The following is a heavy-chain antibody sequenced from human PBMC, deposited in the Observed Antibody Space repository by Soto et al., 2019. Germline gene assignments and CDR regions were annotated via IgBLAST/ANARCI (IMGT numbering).Heavy chain of an antibody. V-gene: IGHV4-34*01. CDR2: INHSGST. Sequence: PSETLSLTCAVYGGSFSGYYWSWIRQPPGKGLEWIGEINHSGSTNYNPSLKSRVTISVDTSKNQFSLKLSSVTAADTAVYYCARVIWSATRMRKPHYFDYWGQGTLVTVSS. D-gene: IGHD3-3*01. CDR3: ARVIWSATRMRKPHYFDY. CDR1: GGSFSGYY. J-gene: IGHJ4*02.